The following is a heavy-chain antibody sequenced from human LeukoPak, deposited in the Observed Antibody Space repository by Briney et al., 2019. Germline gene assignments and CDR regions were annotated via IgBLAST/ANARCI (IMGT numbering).Heavy chain of an antibody. CDR3: ARDPGSDGKDWYFDL. J-gene: IGHJ2*01. CDR1: GFAFSSSW. D-gene: IGHD6-25*01. CDR2: INSDGSST. Sequence: GGSLRLSCAASGFAFSSSWMHWVRQAPGKGLVWVSRINSDGSSTSYADSVKGRFTISRDDAKNTLYLQMNSLRADDTAVYYCARDPGSDGKDWYFDLWGRGTLVTVSS. V-gene: IGHV3-74*01.